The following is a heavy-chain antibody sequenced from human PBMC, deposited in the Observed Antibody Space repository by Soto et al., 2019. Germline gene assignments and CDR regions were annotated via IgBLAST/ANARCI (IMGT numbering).Heavy chain of an antibody. D-gene: IGHD4-17*01. J-gene: IGHJ2*01. CDR2: ISPYNGNT. CDR3: GREAGDYAWYFDL. CDR1: GYTFTSHG. V-gene: IGHV1-18*01. Sequence: QVQLVQSGAEVKEPGASVKVSCKTSGYTFTSHGVYWVRQAPGQGLECVGWISPYNGNTNYEQRLQGRVTLTTDTSTSTAYMELRSLRPDDTAVYYCGREAGDYAWYFDLWGRGTPVTVSS.